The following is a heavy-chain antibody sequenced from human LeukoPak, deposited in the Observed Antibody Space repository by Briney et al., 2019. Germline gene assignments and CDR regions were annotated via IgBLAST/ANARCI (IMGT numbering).Heavy chain of an antibody. J-gene: IGHJ5*02. CDR1: GGSISSSSYY. Sequence: TSETLSLTCTVSGGSISSSSYYWGWIRQPPGKGLEWIGSIYYSGSTYYNPSLKSRVTISVDTSKNQFSLKLSSVTAADTAVYYCARHHVLLWFGELLGGFDPWGQGTLVTVSS. CDR3: ARHHVLLWFGELLGGFDP. V-gene: IGHV4-39*01. D-gene: IGHD3-10*01. CDR2: IYYSGST.